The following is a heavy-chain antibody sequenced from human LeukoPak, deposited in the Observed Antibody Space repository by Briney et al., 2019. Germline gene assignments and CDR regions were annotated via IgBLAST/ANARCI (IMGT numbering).Heavy chain of an antibody. CDR3: ARVSDGSGSYYIPKPNYYCYGMDV. CDR1: GYSFTSYW. Sequence: GESLKISCKGSGYSFTSYWIGWVRQMPGKGLEWMGIIYPGDSDTRYSLSLQGQVTISADKSISTAYLQWSSLKASDTAMYYCARVSDGSGSYYIPKPNYYCYGMDVWGQGTTVTVSS. V-gene: IGHV5-51*01. CDR2: IYPGDSDT. D-gene: IGHD3-10*01. J-gene: IGHJ6*02.